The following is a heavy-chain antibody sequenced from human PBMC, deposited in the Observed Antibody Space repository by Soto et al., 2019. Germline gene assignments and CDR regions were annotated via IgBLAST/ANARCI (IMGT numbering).Heavy chain of an antibody. J-gene: IGHJ5*02. CDR1: GFNFRNYA. D-gene: IGHD6-19*01. CDR3: AKDRQDSSVS. V-gene: IGHV3-23*01. CDR2: ISSGDAFT. Sequence: EVQLLESGGGLVQPGGSLRLACAASGFNFRNYAMSWVRQAPGKGLEWVSTISSGDAFTYYADYVKGRFTISRDYSKSTLYLQMNTLRAEDTAVYYCAKDRQDSSVSWGQGTLVTVSS.